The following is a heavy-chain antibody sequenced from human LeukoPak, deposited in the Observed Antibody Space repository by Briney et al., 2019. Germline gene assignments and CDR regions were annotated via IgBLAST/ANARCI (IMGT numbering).Heavy chain of an antibody. CDR1: GFTFSSYA. J-gene: IGHJ4*02. CDR3: ARDPSGQYG. Sequence: GGSLRLSCAVSGFTFSSYATTWVRQTPGKGLEWVSAITASGGSTYYADSVKGRFTISRDNSKNTLYLQMNSLRAEDTAVYYCARDPSGQYGWGQGTLVTVSS. V-gene: IGHV3-23*01. CDR2: ITASGGST. D-gene: IGHD4-17*01.